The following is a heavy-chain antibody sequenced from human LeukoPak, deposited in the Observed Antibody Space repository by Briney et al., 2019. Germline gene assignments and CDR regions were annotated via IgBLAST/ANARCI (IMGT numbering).Heavy chain of an antibody. Sequence: SETLSLTCAVYGGSFSGYYWSWIRQPPGKGLEWIGEINHSGSTNYNPSLKSRVTISVDTPKNQFSLKLSSVTAADTAVYYCARSFSYYYDSSGYGTPPYFDYWGQGTLVTVSS. V-gene: IGHV4-34*01. CDR2: INHSGST. J-gene: IGHJ4*02. CDR1: GGSFSGYY. D-gene: IGHD3-22*01. CDR3: ARSFSYYYDSSGYGTPPYFDY.